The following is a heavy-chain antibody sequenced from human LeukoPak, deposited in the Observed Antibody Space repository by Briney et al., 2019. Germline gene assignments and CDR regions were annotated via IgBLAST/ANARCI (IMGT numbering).Heavy chain of an antibody. CDR1: GFTFSSYG. D-gene: IGHD1-26*01. V-gene: IGHV3-30*18. CDR2: ISYDGSNK. J-gene: IGHJ1*01. CDR3: AKDILGATRRGYFQH. Sequence: PGGSLRLSCAASGFTFSSYGMHWVRQAPGKGLEWVAVISYDGSNKYYADSVKGRFTISRDNSKNTLYLQMNSLRAEDTAVYYCAKDILGATRRGYFQHWGQGTLVTVSS.